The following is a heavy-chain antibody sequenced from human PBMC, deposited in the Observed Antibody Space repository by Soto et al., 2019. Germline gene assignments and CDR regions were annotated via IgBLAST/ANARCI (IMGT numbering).Heavy chain of an antibody. CDR3: TRDLDTSGSAPTSEF. V-gene: IGHV3-7*03. J-gene: IGHJ4*02. CDR1: GFTFGADW. D-gene: IGHD3-22*01. Sequence: GGSLRLSCAGSGFTFGADWMSWVRQAPGNGLEWVANINRAGNDRYYVDSVKGRFTISRDNAKNSLYLQMNSLRAEDTAVYYCTRDLDTSGSAPTSEFWGQGTLVTVSS. CDR2: INRAGNDR.